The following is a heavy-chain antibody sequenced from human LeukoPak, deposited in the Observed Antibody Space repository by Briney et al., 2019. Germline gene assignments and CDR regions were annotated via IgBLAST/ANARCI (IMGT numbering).Heavy chain of an antibody. D-gene: IGHD3-22*01. CDR3: ASQDDSSGRSYWYFDL. CDR2: ISAYNGNT. CDR1: GYTFTSYG. V-gene: IGHV1-18*01. J-gene: IGHJ2*01. Sequence: ASVKVSCKASGYTFTSYGISWVRQAPGQGLEWMGWISAYNGNTNYAQKLQGRVTITADESTSTAYMELSSLRSEDTAVYYCASQDDSSGRSYWYFDLWGRGTLVTVSS.